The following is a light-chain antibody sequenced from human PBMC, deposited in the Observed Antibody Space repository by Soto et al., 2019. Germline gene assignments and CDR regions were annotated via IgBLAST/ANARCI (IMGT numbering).Light chain of an antibody. Sequence: QSVLTQPPSVSGAPGQRVTISCIGAGYDVHWYQQLPGTAPKVLIYGNNNRPSGVPHRFAGSKSGTSASLAITGLQAEDEADYYGQSYDSSLSGWVFGGGTQLTVL. V-gene: IGLV1-40*01. CDR2: GNN. CDR1: GAGYD. J-gene: IGLJ3*02. CDR3: QSYDSSLSGWV.